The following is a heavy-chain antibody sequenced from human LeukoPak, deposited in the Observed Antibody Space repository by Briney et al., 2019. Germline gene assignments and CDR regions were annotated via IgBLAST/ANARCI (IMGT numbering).Heavy chain of an antibody. V-gene: IGHV4-39*07. CDR1: GGSISSSSYH. CDR2: IYYSGST. CDR3: ARGRRRSAPYYHYYAMDV. Sequence: KPSETLSLTCTVSGGSISSSSYHWGWIRQPPGKGLEWIGSIYYSGSTYYNPSLKSRVTISVDTSKKQFSLRLISVTAADTAVYFCARGRRRSAPYYHYYAMDVWGQGTTVTVSS. D-gene: IGHD3-3*01. J-gene: IGHJ6*02.